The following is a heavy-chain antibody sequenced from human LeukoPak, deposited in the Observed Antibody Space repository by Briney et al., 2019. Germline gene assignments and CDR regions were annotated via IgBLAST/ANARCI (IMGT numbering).Heavy chain of an antibody. CDR1: GGSFSGYY. V-gene: IGHV4-34*01. J-gene: IGHJ4*02. D-gene: IGHD6-13*01. Sequence: PSETLSLTCAVYGGSFSGYYWSWIRQPLGKGLEWIGEINHSGSTNYNPSLKSRVTISVDTSKNQFSLKLSSVTAADTAVYYCASLYSSSHDYWGQGTLVTVSS. CDR3: ASLYSSSHDY. CDR2: INHSGST.